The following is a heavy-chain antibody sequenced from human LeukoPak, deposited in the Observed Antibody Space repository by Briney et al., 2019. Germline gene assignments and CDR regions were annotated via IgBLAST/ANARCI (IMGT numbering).Heavy chain of an antibody. CDR2: ISWNSGSI. Sequence: PGGSLRLSCAGSGFTSDDCAMHWVRQAPGKGLEWVSGISWNSGSIGYADSVKGRFTISRDNAKNSLYLQMNSLRAEDTALYYCAKVYSGSYLDSGYFDYWGQGTLVTVSS. D-gene: IGHD1-26*01. V-gene: IGHV3-9*02. CDR1: GFTSDDCA. CDR3: AKVYSGSYLDSGYFDY. J-gene: IGHJ4*02.